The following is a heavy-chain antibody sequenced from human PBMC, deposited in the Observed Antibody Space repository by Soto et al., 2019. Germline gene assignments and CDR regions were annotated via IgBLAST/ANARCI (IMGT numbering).Heavy chain of an antibody. V-gene: IGHV1-69*13. CDR3: ARDYYDSSGSGRYGMDV. Sequence: SVKVSCKASGGTFSSYAISWVRQAPGQGLEWMGGIIPIFGTANYAQKFQGRVTITADESTSTAYMELSSLRSEDTAVYYCARDYYDSSGSGRYGMDVWGQGXTVTVYS. CDR2: IIPIFGTA. D-gene: IGHD3-22*01. CDR1: GGTFSSYA. J-gene: IGHJ6*02.